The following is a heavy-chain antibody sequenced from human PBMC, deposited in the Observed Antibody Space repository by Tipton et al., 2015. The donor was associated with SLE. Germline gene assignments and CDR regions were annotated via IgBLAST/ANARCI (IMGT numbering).Heavy chain of an antibody. CDR2: IYYSGST. V-gene: IGHV4-59*01. CDR1: GGSISSYY. CDR3: ARGHDYVWGTYRQGYYFDY. D-gene: IGHD3-16*02. Sequence: LRLSCTVSGGSISSYYWSWIRQPPGKGLEWIGYIYYSGSTNYNPSLKSRVTISVDTSKNQFSLKLSSVTAADTAVYYCARGHDYVWGTYRQGYYFDYWGQGTLVTVSS. J-gene: IGHJ4*02.